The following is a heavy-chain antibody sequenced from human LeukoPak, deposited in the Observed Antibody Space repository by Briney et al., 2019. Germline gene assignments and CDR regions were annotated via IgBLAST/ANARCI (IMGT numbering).Heavy chain of an antibody. CDR1: GFTFDDYA. CDR3: AKVIDSTGYYYYDY. CDR2: ISWNSGSI. V-gene: IGHV3-9*01. Sequence: GGSLRLSCAASGFTFDDYAMHWVRQAPGKGLEWVSGISWNSGSIGYADSVKGRFTISRDNAKNSLYLQMNSLRTEDTALYYCAKVIDSTGYYYYDYWGQGTLVTVSS. J-gene: IGHJ4*02. D-gene: IGHD3-22*01.